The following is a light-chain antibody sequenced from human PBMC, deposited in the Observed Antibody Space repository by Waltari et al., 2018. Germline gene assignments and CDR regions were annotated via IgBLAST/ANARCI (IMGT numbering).Light chain of an antibody. Sequence: QSALTQPASASGSPGQAITISCTGTGSEVRGYNYVSWYKQHPGKAPKLMIYDVSKRPSGVSNRFSCSKSGNTASLTISGLQAEDEADYYCCSYAGTSTVVFGGGTKLTVL. V-gene: IGLV2-23*02. CDR2: DVS. J-gene: IGLJ2*01. CDR3: CSYAGTSTVV. CDR1: GSEVRGYNY.